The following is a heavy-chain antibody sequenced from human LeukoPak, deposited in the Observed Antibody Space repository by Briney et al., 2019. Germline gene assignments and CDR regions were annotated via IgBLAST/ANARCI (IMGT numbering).Heavy chain of an antibody. CDR1: GFTFSSYA. CDR3: ARVSPVGATDY. Sequence: GGSLRLSCAASGFTFSSYAMHWVRQAPGKGLEYVSAISSNGGSTYYANSVKGRFTISRDNSKNTLYLQMGSLRAEDMAVYYCARVSPVGATDYWGQGTLVTVSS. D-gene: IGHD1-26*01. J-gene: IGHJ4*02. V-gene: IGHV3-64*01. CDR2: ISSNGGST.